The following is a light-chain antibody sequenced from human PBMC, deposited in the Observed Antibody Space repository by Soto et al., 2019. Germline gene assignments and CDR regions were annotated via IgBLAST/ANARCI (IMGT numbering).Light chain of an antibody. J-gene: IGKJ1*01. CDR3: LQDYNSLWT. V-gene: IGKV1-6*01. CDR2: AAS. Sequence: AIQMTQSPSSLSASVGDRVTITCRASQGIRNALGWYQQKPGKAPKLLIYAASSLQSGVPSRFSGSGSGTDFTLTISSLQPEDFATYYCLQDYNSLWTFGQGTKVEIK. CDR1: QGIRNA.